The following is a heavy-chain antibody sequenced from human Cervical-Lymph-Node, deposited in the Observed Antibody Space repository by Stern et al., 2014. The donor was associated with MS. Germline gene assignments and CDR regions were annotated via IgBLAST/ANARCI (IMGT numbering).Heavy chain of an antibody. J-gene: IGHJ4*02. V-gene: IGHV3-30-3*01. CDR1: GFTFSSYT. CDR3: ARDGRSV. Sequence: QMQLVQSGGGVVQPGRSLRLSCAASGFTFSSYTMHWVRQAPGKGLEWVAVISYDGNIKFYADSVKGRFTISRDNSKNTLFLQMNSLRTEDTAVYYCARDGRSVWGQGTLVTVSS. CDR2: ISYDGNIK.